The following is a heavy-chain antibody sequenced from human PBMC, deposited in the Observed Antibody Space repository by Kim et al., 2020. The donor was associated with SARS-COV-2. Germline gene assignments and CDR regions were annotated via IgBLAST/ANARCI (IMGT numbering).Heavy chain of an antibody. J-gene: IGHJ6*02. CDR1: GYTFTSYA. CDR3: ARDYSGVRGVIIRPLGMDV. D-gene: IGHD3-10*01. Sequence: ALVKVSCKASGYTFTSYAMHWVRQAPGQRLEWMGWINAGNGNTKYSQKFQGRVTITRDTSASTAYMELSSLRSEDTSVYYCARDYSGVRGVIIRPLGMDVWGQGTTVTVSS. CDR2: INAGNGNT. V-gene: IGHV1-3*01.